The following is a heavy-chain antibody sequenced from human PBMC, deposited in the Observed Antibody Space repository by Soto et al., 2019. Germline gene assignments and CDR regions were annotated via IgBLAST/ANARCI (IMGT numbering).Heavy chain of an antibody. CDR2: ISGSGGTT. D-gene: IGHD6-19*01. Sequence: GGSLRLSCAPSGFTFSSYAMSWVRQAPGKGLEWVSAISGSGGTTYYADSVKGRFTFSRDNSKNTLYLQMNSLRAEDTAVYYCAKTANGWFSAFDIWGQGTMVTVSS. CDR3: AKTANGWFSAFDI. CDR1: GFTFSSYA. J-gene: IGHJ3*02. V-gene: IGHV3-23*01.